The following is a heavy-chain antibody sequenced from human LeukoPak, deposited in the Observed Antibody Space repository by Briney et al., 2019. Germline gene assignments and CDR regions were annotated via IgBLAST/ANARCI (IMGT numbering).Heavy chain of an antibody. Sequence: ASVKGSCKVSGYTLTELSMHWVRQAPGKGLEWMGGFDPEDGETIYAQKFQGRVTMTEDTSTDTAYMELSSLGSEDTAVYYCATGYYDASGAFDIWGQGTMVTVSS. D-gene: IGHD3-22*01. CDR2: FDPEDGET. V-gene: IGHV1-24*01. J-gene: IGHJ3*02. CDR1: GYTLTELS. CDR3: ATGYYDASGAFDI.